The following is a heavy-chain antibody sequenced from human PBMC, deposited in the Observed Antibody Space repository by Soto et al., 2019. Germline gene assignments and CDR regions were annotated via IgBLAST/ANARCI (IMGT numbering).Heavy chain of an antibody. CDR1: GFTFDDYG. CDR3: ARYMVRGVIITKDYYYMDV. CDR2: INWNGGST. D-gene: IGHD3-10*01. J-gene: IGHJ6*03. Sequence: GGSLRLSCAASGFTFDDYGMSWVRQAPGKGLEWVSGINWNGGSTGYADSVKGRFTISRDNAKNSLYLQMNSLRAEDTALYHCARYMVRGVIITKDYYYMDVWGKGTTVTVSS. V-gene: IGHV3-20*01.